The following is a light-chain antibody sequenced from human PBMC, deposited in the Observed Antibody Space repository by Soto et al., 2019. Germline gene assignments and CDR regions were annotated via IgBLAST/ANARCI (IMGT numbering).Light chain of an antibody. CDR2: GAS. CDR1: QSVSSNY. J-gene: IGKJ1*01. V-gene: IGKV3-20*01. CDR3: QQYGSSPWM. Sequence: EIVLTQSPGTLSLSPGERATLSCRASQSVSSNYLVWYQQKPGQAPRLLIYGASSRATGIPDRFSGSGSGTDFTLTISRLEPEDFAVYYCQQYGSSPWMFGQGTKVEI.